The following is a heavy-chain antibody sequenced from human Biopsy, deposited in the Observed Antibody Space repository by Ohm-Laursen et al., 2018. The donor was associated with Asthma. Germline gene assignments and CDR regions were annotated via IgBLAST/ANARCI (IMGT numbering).Heavy chain of an antibody. V-gene: IGHV4-39*01. Sequence: TLSLTCIVSGDAMSTSGSYWGWIRQSPGKGLEWIGSIYYSGRTYYNPSLESRVTISADTSKNHFSLKVTSVTAADTAVYYCARHWDWGSFFDYWGQGTLVTVSS. D-gene: IGHD7-27*01. J-gene: IGHJ4*02. CDR1: GDAMSTSGSY. CDR2: IYYSGRT. CDR3: ARHWDWGSFFDY.